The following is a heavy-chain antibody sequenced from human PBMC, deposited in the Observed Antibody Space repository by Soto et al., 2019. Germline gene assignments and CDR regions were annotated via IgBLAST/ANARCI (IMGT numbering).Heavy chain of an antibody. Sequence: GGSLTLSCAASGFPVSSNYMSWVRQAPGKGLEWVSVIYSGGSTYYADSVKGRFAISRDNSKNTLYLQMNSLRAEDTAVYYCARDRDSSSAVPFGYYGMDVWGQGTTVTVSS. CDR1: GFPVSSNY. D-gene: IGHD6-6*01. CDR3: ARDRDSSSAVPFGYYGMDV. J-gene: IGHJ6*02. CDR2: IYSGGST. V-gene: IGHV3-53*01.